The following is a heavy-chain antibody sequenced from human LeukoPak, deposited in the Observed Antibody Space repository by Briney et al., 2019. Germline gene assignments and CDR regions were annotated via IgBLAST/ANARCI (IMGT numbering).Heavy chain of an antibody. V-gene: IGHV3-21*01. D-gene: IGHD1-26*01. CDR1: GFTFSSYG. J-gene: IGHJ6*03. CDR2: ITTSSTYT. Sequence: GGTLRLSCAASGFTFSSYGMHWVRQTPGKGLEWISSITTSSTYTFYADSVKGRFAISRDNARNSLYLQMNSLRVEDTAVYYCARDPYSGTYGNTYYYYMDVWGKGTTVTISS. CDR3: ARDPYSGTYGNTYYYYMDV.